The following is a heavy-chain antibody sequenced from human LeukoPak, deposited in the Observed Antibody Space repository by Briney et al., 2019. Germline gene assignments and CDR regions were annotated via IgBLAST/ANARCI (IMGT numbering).Heavy chain of an antibody. Sequence: ASVKVSCKASGYTFTSYGISWVRQAPGQGLEWMGWISAYNGNTNYAQKLQGRVTMTTDTSTSTAYIELRSLRSDDTAVYYCARAHSVAAAVSDYWGQGTLVTVSS. J-gene: IGHJ4*02. D-gene: IGHD6-13*01. CDR3: ARAHSVAAAVSDY. CDR1: GYTFTSYG. CDR2: ISAYNGNT. V-gene: IGHV1-18*04.